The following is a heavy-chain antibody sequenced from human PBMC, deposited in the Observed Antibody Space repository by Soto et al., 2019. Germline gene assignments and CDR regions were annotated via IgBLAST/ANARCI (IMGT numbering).Heavy chain of an antibody. D-gene: IGHD3-10*01. Sequence: EVQLLESGGGLVPPGGPLRLSCAASGFTFNNFAMIWVRQAPGKGLQWVSAISASGANTFYADSVKGRFTVSRDNSKNTLFLQVNSPRAEDTAVYYCAKLINSGSYYWGQGTLVTVSS. CDR2: ISASGANT. V-gene: IGHV3-23*01. CDR1: GFTFNNFA. J-gene: IGHJ4*02. CDR3: AKLINSGSYY.